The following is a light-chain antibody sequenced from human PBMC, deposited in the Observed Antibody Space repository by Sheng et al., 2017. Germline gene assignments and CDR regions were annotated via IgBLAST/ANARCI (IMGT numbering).Light chain of an antibody. CDR3: QQSFNALPYT. Sequence: DIQMTQSPSSLSASVGDRVTITCRASQSISNHLHWYQQKPGKAPRLLIYFASTLQNGVPSRFSGSGSGTEFALTISGLQPDDFATYYCQQSFNALPYTFGQGTKLEIK. V-gene: IGKV1-39*01. CDR2: FAS. J-gene: IGKJ2*01. CDR1: QSISNH.